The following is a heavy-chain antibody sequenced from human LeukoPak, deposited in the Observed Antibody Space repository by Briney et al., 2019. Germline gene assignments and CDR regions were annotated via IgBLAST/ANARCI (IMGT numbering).Heavy chain of an antibody. J-gene: IGHJ4*02. V-gene: IGHV1-2*02. CDR3: ARNKGAKSLDN. Sequence: ASVKVSCKTSGYTFTDYYIHWVRQAPGQGLEWMAWMNPNSGGTSYAQKFQGRVTLTRDTSISTAYMELSRLRFDDTAVYYCARNKGAKSLDNWGQGTLVTVSS. CDR2: MNPNSGGT. CDR1: GYTFTDYY.